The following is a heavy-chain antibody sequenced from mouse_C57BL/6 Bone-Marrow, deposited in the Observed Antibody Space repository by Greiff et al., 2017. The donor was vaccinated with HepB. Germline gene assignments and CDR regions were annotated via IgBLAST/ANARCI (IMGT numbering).Heavy chain of an antibody. CDR3: ARSITTVVAPTFYFDY. D-gene: IGHD1-1*01. V-gene: IGHV1-81*01. CDR1: GYTFTSYG. Sequence: VMLVESGAELARPGASVKLSCKASGYTFTSYGISWVKQRTGQGLEWIGEIYPRSGNTYYNEKFKGKATLTADKSSSTAYMELRSLTSEDSAVYFCARSITTVVAPTFYFDYWGQGTTLTVSS. J-gene: IGHJ2*01. CDR2: IYPRSGNT.